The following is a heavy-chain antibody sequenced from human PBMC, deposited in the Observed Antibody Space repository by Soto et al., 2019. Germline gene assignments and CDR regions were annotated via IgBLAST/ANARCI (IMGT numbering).Heavy chain of an antibody. V-gene: IGHV4-59*01. J-gene: IGHJ4*02. CDR3: ARAESSSSEGFDY. CDR2: VNYRGST. D-gene: IGHD6-6*01. CDR1: GGSISSYY. Sequence: LSLTCTVSGGSISSYYWSWVRQPPGKGLEWIGHVNYRGSTSYNPSLKSRLTISMDTSKNQFSLKLKSVSAADTAVYFCARAESSSSEGFDYWGRGTLVTVSS.